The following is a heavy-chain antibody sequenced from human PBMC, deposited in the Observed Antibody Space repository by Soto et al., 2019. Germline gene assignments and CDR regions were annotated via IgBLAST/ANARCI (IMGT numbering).Heavy chain of an antibody. Sequence: GGSLRLSCAGSGFTFKNHAMNWVRQAPGKGLEWVSAISDSGDSTSYTDSVRGRFTISRDNSKNTLYLQTNSLRAEDTAVYYCARESSTGWYYFYGMDVWGQGATVTVSS. CDR1: GFTFKNHA. V-gene: IGHV3-23*01. CDR2: ISDSGDST. J-gene: IGHJ6*02. CDR3: ARESSTGWYYFYGMDV. D-gene: IGHD6-19*01.